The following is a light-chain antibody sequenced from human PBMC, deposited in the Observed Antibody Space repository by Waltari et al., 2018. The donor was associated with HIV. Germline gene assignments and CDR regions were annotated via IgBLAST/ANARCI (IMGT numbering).Light chain of an antibody. CDR3: CSYTGSSSYNYV. CDR2: DVN. J-gene: IGLJ1*01. CDR1: SSDVGGHTY. Sequence: QSALTQPRSVSGSPGRSVTISCTGTSSDVGGHTYVSWFQQHPGKGPKLLLYDVNKRSPGVPARFSGSKSGNTASLTISGLQTEDEADYFCCSYTGSSSYNYVFGTGTKVTVL. V-gene: IGLV2-11*01.